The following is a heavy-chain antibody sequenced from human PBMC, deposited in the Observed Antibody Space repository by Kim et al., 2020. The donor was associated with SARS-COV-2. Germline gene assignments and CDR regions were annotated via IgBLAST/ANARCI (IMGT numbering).Heavy chain of an antibody. Sequence: AGAVKGRITINPDTSKNQFSLQLNSVTPEDTAVYYCAKGTRITTFGFMDVWGQGTTVTVSS. J-gene: IGHJ6*02. D-gene: IGHD3-3*01. V-gene: IGHV6-1*01. CDR3: AKGTRITTFGFMDV.